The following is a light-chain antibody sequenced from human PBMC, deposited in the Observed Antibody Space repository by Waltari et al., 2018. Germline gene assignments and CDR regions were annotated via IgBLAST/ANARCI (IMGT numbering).Light chain of an antibody. Sequence: QLVLTQSPSASAPLGASVKLTCTLSSGHSSNIVAWLQQRPEKGPRYLMKVNSDGSHIKGDDIPDRFSGSSSGAERYLTISSLQPDDEADYYCQTGGHGTWVFGGGTTLTVL. J-gene: IGLJ3*02. CDR3: QTGGHGTWV. CDR1: SGHSSNI. CDR2: VNSDGSH. V-gene: IGLV4-69*01.